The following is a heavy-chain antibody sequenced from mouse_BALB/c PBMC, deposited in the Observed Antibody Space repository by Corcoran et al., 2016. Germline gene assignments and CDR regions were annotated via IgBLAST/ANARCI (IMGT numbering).Heavy chain of an antibody. CDR1: GYTFSSYW. Sequence: QVQLQQSGAELMKPGASVKISCKATGYTFSSYWIEWVKQRPGHGLEWIGEILPGSGSTNYNEKFKGKATFTADTSSNTAYMQLSSLTSEDSAVYYCARGRGTTVVGYFDYWGQGTTLTVSS. J-gene: IGHJ2*01. CDR2: ILPGSGST. CDR3: ARGRGTTVVGYFDY. V-gene: IGHV1-9*01. D-gene: IGHD1-1*01.